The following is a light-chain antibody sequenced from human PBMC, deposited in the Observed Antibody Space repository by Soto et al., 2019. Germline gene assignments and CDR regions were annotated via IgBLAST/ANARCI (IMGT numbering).Light chain of an antibody. J-gene: IGKJ2*01. CDR3: QQYGSSPHT. Sequence: IVLTQSAGTLTLYPGERATLSCRASQSVSSSYLAWYQHKPGQAPRLLIYGASSRATGIPDRFSGSGSGTDFTLTISRLEPEDFAVYYCQQYGSSPHTFGQGTKLEIK. V-gene: IGKV3-20*01. CDR2: GAS. CDR1: QSVSSSY.